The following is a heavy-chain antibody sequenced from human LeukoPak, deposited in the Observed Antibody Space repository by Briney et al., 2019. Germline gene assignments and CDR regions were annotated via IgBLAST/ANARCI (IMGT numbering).Heavy chain of an antibody. V-gene: IGHV1-69*13. CDR2: IIPIFGTA. CDR1: GGTFSSYA. CDR3: ASSGYDIRYYYYMDV. Sequence: ASVKVSCKASGGTFSSYAISWVRQAPGQGLECMGGIIPIFGTANYAQKFQGRVTITADESTSTAYMELSSLRSEDTAVYYCASSGYDIRYYYYMDVWGKGTTVTISS. J-gene: IGHJ6*03. D-gene: IGHD5-12*01.